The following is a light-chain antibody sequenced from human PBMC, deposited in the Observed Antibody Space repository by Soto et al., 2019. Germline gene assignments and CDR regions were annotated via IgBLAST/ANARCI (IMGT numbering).Light chain of an antibody. CDR1: QGIGSD. J-gene: IGKJ4*01. Sequence: IEMTQSPSSLSASVGDRVTITCRASQGIGSDLAWYQHRPGRVPKLLIYAASSLQNGVPSRFSGSGSGTDFTLTISSLQPEDLAPYYCLQDYHYLTLGGGTKVEIK. V-gene: IGKV1-6*01. CDR2: AAS. CDR3: LQDYHYLT.